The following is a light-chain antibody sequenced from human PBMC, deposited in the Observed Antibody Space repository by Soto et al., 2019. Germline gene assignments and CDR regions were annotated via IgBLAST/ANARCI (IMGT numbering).Light chain of an antibody. CDR2: DAS. Sequence: EIVLTQSPATLSLSRGDRAALSCRASQSVSSYLAWYQQKPGQAPRLLIYDASNRATGIPARFSGSGSGTDFTLSISSLEPEDFAVYYCQQRSSWITFGQGTRLEIK. J-gene: IGKJ5*01. CDR3: QQRSSWIT. V-gene: IGKV3-11*01. CDR1: QSVSSY.